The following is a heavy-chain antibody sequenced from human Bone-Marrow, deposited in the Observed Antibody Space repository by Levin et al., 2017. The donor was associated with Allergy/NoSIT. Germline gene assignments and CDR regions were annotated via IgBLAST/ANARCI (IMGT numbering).Heavy chain of an antibody. CDR3: AKAKWELLPPFDY. J-gene: IGHJ4*02. V-gene: IGHV3-30*18. CDR1: GFTFSSYG. D-gene: IGHD1-26*01. Sequence: GGSLRLSCAASGFTFSSYGIHWVRQAPGKGLEWVAVISYDGRNNYYADSVKGRFTISRDNSKNTLYLQMNSLRADDTAVYYCAKAKWELLPPFDYWGQGTLVTVSS. CDR2: ISYDGRNN.